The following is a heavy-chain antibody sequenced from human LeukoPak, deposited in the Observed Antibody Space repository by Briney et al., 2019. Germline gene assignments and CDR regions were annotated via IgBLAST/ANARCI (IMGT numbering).Heavy chain of an antibody. CDR2: ISGSGGST. Sequence: GGSLRLSCAASGFTFSSYAMSWVRQAPGKGLEWVSAISGSGGSTYYADSVKGRFTISRDNSKNTLYLQMNSLRAEDTAVYYCARRVISEISIDKGNWLDPWGQGTLVTVSS. V-gene: IGHV3-23*01. CDR3: ARRVISEISIDKGNWLDP. CDR1: GFTFSSYA. D-gene: IGHD3-3*01. J-gene: IGHJ5*02.